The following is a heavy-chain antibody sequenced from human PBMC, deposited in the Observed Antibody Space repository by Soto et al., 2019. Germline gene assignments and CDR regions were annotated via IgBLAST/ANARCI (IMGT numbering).Heavy chain of an antibody. V-gene: IGHV3-21*01. J-gene: IGHJ6*02. Sequence: GGSLRLSCAASGFTFSSYSMNWVRQAPGKGLEWVSSISSSSSYIYYADSVKGRFTISRDNAKNSLYLQMNSLRAEDTAVYYCARYRPDYYYYGMDVWGQGTTVTVSS. CDR2: ISSSSSYI. CDR1: GFTFSSYS. D-gene: IGHD3-16*02. CDR3: ARYRPDYYYYGMDV.